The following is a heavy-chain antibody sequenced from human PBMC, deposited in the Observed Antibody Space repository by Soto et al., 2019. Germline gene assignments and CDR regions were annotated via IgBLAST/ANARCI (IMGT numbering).Heavy chain of an antibody. CDR2: IYYNDDR. CDR1: GFSFTTAGVA. J-gene: IGHJ4*02. V-gene: IGHV2-5*01. D-gene: IGHD5-12*01. Sequence: SGHTLVNPTQTLTLTCTFSGFSFTTAGVAVGWIRQTPGGALEWLTLIYYNDDRRFSPSLKTRLTITGDTSKNQVVLSLTNVDPGDTATYFCAHSDGGYEIIYFDCWGQGIPVTVSS. CDR3: AHSDGGYEIIYFDC.